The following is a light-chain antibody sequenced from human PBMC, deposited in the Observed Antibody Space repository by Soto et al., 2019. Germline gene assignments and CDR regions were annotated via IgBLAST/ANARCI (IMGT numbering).Light chain of an antibody. V-gene: IGKV3-11*01. J-gene: IGKJ4*01. CDR3: QQRSSWPLT. CDR2: DAS. Sequence: EIVLTQSPATLSLSPGDSATLSCRASQSIRSYLAWYQQKRGQAPRLLIYDASNRATGIPARFSGSGSGTDFSLTISSLEPEDFAVYYCQQRSSWPLTFSGGTKVEIK. CDR1: QSIRSY.